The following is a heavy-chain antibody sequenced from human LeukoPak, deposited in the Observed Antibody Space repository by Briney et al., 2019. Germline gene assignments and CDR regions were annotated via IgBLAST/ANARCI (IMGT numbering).Heavy chain of an antibody. CDR3: ARDPSLWGSADY. Sequence: GRSLRLSCAASGFTFSSYGMHWVRQAPGKGLEWVANIKQDGSEKYYVDSVKGRFTISRDNAKNSLYLQMNSLRAEDTAVYYCARDPSLWGSADYWGQGTLVTVSS. D-gene: IGHD3-16*01. CDR1: GFTFSSYG. J-gene: IGHJ4*02. CDR2: IKQDGSEK. V-gene: IGHV3-7*01.